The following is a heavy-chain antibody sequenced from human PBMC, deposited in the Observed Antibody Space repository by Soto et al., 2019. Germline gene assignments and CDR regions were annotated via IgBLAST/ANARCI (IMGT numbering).Heavy chain of an antibody. CDR3: AVNLAYCGGDCP. Sequence: TSETLSLTCTVSGGSISSDGYYWSWIRQHPGKGLEWIGYIYYSGSTYYNPSLKSRVTLSVDTSKNQFSLKLSSVTAADTAVYYRAVNLAYCGGDCPWGQGTLVTVSS. V-gene: IGHV4-31*03. CDR2: IYYSGST. CDR1: GGSISSDGYY. D-gene: IGHD2-21*02. J-gene: IGHJ4*02.